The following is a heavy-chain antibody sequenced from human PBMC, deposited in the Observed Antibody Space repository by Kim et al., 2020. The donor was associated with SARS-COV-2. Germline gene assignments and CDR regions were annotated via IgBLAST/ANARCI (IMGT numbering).Heavy chain of an antibody. CDR2: MSDTRTTI. D-gene: IGHD1-7*01. CDR3: ASGNYFLRHDS. CDR1: GFPFSSHV. Sequence: GGSLRLSCAASGFPFSSHVMNWVRQAPGKGLEWLAYMSDTRTTIYYADSVRGRFIISRDNTRNLLFLQMNSLTDDDSAVYYFASGNYFLRHDSWGQGTL. V-gene: IGHV3-48*02. J-gene: IGHJ5*01.